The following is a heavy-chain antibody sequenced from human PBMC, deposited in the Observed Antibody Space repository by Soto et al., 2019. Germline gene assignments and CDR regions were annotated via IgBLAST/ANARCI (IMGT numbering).Heavy chain of an antibody. CDR2: ISAYNGNT. V-gene: IGHV1-18*01. CDR3: ARERRLRRGYSYGYDAFDI. CDR1: GYTFTSYG. D-gene: IGHD5-18*01. J-gene: IGHJ3*02. Sequence: QVQLVQSGAEVKKPGASVKVSCKASGYTFTSYGISWVRQAPGQGLEWMGWISAYNGNTNYAQKLQGRVTMTTDTPTSTAYMELRSLRSDDTAVYYCARERRLRRGYSYGYDAFDIWGQGTMVTVSS.